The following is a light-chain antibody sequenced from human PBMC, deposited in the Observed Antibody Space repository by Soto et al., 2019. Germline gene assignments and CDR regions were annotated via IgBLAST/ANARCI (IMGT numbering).Light chain of an antibody. J-gene: IGKJ2*01. V-gene: IGKV1-5*03. CDR3: QQYKSYPYT. CDR1: QSISSW. CDR2: KAS. Sequence: DIQMTQSPSTLSTSVGDRVTITCRASQSISSWLAWYQQKPGKAPNLLIYKASNLQSGVPSRFSGSGSGTEFTLTISSLQPGDFATYYCQQYKSYPYTFGQGTKLEIK.